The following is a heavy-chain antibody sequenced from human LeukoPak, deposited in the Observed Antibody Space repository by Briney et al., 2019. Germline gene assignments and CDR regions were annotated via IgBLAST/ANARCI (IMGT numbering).Heavy chain of an antibody. CDR3: ARDIATVVHQD. Sequence: ASVRVSCKASGYTFTNYGITWVRQAPGQGLEWMGWISAYSGNTNYVQKFQGRVTMATDTSTSTAYMELRSLRPDDTAVYYCARDIATVVHQDWGQGTLVTVSS. D-gene: IGHD2-2*01. J-gene: IGHJ4*02. CDR2: ISAYSGNT. CDR1: GYTFTNYG. V-gene: IGHV1-18*01.